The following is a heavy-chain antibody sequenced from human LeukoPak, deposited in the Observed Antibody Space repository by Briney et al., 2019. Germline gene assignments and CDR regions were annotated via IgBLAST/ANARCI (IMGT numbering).Heavy chain of an antibody. CDR2: IYYSGST. V-gene: IGHV4-59*08. D-gene: IGHD2-21*02. CDR3: ARWRGGGGDWDYYYYMDV. CDR1: GGSISSYY. Sequence: PSETLSLTCTVSGGSISSYYWSWIRQPPGKGLEWIGYIYYSGSTNYNPSLKSRVTISVDTSKNQFSLKLSSVTAADTAVYYCARWRGGGGDWDYYYYMDVWGKGTTVSISS. J-gene: IGHJ6*03.